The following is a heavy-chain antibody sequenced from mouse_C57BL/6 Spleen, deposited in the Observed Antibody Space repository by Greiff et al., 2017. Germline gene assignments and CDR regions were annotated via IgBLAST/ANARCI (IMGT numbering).Heavy chain of an antibody. V-gene: IGHV1-50*01. CDR1: GYTFTSYW. D-gene: IGHD2-10*02. CDR2: IDPSDSYP. Sequence: VQLKQPGAELVKPGASVKLSCKASGYTFTSYWMQWVKQRPGQGLEWIGEIDPSDSYPNYNQKFKGKATLTVDTSSSTAYMQLSSLTSADSAVYYCARRYGNYFAYWGQGTLVTVSA. J-gene: IGHJ3*01. CDR3: ARRYGNYFAY.